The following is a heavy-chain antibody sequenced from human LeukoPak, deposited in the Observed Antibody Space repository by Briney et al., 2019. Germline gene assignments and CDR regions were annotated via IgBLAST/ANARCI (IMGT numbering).Heavy chain of an antibody. CDR3: ARDPILIAAAGTSYFDY. Sequence: GGPLRLSRAASGFNFSYYYMSWIRQAPGKGLEWVSYISSSSSYTNYPDSVKGRFTISRDNAKNSLYRQMNSLRAEDTAVYYCARDPILIAAAGTSYFDYWGQGTLVTVSS. J-gene: IGHJ4*02. V-gene: IGHV3-11*06. CDR2: ISSSSSYT. D-gene: IGHD6-13*01. CDR1: GFNFSYYY.